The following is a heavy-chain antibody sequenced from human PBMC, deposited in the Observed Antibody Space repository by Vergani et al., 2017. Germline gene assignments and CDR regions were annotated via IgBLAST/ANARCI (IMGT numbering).Heavy chain of an antibody. V-gene: IGHV3-13*04. CDR1: GFTFSSYG. CDR3: ARGSAGGWFDP. Sequence: EVQLVESGGGVVQPGRSLGLSCAASGFTFSSYGMHWVRQATGKGLEWVSAIGTAGDTYYPGSVKGRFTISRENAKNSLYLQMNSLRAGDTAVYYCARGSAGGWFDPWGQGTLVTVSS. J-gene: IGHJ5*02. CDR2: IGTAGDT. D-gene: IGHD3-10*01.